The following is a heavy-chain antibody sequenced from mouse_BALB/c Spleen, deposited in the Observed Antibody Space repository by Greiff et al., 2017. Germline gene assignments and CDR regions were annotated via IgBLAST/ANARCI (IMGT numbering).Heavy chain of an antibody. D-gene: IGHD1-1*01. Sequence: EVQLQESGPELVKPGASVKISCKTSGYTFTEYTMHWVKQSHGKSLEWIGGINPNNGGTSYNQKFKGKATLTVDKSSSTAYMELRSLTSEDSAVYYCARRENYYGSSPWFAYWGQGTLVTVSA. J-gene: IGHJ3*01. CDR1: GYTFTEYT. V-gene: IGHV1-18*01. CDR2: INPNNGGT. CDR3: ARRENYYGSSPWFAY.